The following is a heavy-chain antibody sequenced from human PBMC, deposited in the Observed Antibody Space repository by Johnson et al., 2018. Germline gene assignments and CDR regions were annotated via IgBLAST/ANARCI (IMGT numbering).Heavy chain of an antibody. V-gene: IGHV3-23*04. J-gene: IGHJ6*03. Sequence: VQLVESGEGLVQPGGSLRLSCVVSGFTFSSYAMTWVRQAPGKGLEWVSTISGSGRSPYYADSVKGRFTVSRDNSKNTLFLQMNSLRGEDTAVYYCARGRFGELLPPSVYYYYMDVWGKGTTVTVSS. D-gene: IGHD3-10*01. CDR1: GFTFSSYA. CDR3: ARGRFGELLPPSVYYYYMDV. CDR2: ISGSGRSP.